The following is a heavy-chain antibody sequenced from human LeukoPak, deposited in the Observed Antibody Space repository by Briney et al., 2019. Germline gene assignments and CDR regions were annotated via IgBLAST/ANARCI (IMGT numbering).Heavy chain of an antibody. Sequence: SETLSLTCAVYGGSFSGYYWSWIRQPPGKGLEWIGEINHSGSTNYNPSLKSRVTISVDTSKNQFSLKLSSVTAADTAVYYCARAIKQRWLQLGGRRYNDAFDIWGQGTMVTVSS. CDR3: ARAIKQRWLQLGGRRYNDAFDI. CDR2: INHSGST. J-gene: IGHJ3*02. CDR1: GGSFSGYY. V-gene: IGHV4-34*01. D-gene: IGHD5-24*01.